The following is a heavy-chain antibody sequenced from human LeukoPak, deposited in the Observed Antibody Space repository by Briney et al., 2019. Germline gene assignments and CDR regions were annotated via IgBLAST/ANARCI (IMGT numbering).Heavy chain of an antibody. CDR2: INPSGGST. CDR3: ARENSGYHYYYYYGMDV. D-gene: IGHD5-12*01. Sequence: ASVKVSCKASGYTFTSYYMHWVRQAPGQGLEWMGIINPSGGSTSYAQKFQGRVTMIRDTSTSTVYMELSSLRSEDTAVYYCARENSGYHYYYYYGMDVWGKGTTVTVSS. V-gene: IGHV1-46*01. J-gene: IGHJ6*04. CDR1: GYTFTSYY.